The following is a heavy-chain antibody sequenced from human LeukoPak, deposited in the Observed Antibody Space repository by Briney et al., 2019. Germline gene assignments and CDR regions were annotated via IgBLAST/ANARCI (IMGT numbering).Heavy chain of an antibody. CDR1: GFTFSVCG. CDR2: IWNDASTK. J-gene: IGHJ3*02. D-gene: IGHD1-20*01. CDR3: TRANWNDDAFDI. V-gene: IGHV3-33*01. Sequence: PGGSLRLSCAASGFTFSVCGMHWVRQAPGKGLEWVAVIWNDASTKYYADSVKGRFTISRDNSKNTLYLQINSLRAEDTAVYYCTRANWNDDAFDIWGQGTVVTVS.